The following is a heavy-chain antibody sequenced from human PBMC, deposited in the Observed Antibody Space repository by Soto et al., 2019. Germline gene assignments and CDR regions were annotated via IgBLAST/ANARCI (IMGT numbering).Heavy chain of an antibody. V-gene: IGHV1-18*01. J-gene: IGHJ5*02. CDR1: GYTFTSYG. CDR3: ARVGPPADP. CDR2: SFNGVT. Sequence: ASVKVSCKTSGYTFTSYGISWVRQAPGRGLEWMGGSFNGVTNYAQNLQGRVTMTTDTSTTTAYMELTSLRSDDTAVYYCARVGPPADPWGQGTLVTVSS.